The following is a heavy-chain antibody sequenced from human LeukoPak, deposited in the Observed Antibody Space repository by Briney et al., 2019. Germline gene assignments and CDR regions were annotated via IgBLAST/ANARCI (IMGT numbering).Heavy chain of an antibody. V-gene: IGHV4-30-4*07. CDR1: GFTFRSYE. Sequence: LTLSCEDSGFTFRSYEMNWVRQPPGKGLEWIGYFYYSGRTYYNPSLNSRVTISVDTSKNQFSLKLNSVTAADTAVYYCARGDSGDYHDAFDIWGRGTMVTVSS. CDR2: FYYSGRT. D-gene: IGHD4-17*01. J-gene: IGHJ3*02. CDR3: ARGDSGDYHDAFDI.